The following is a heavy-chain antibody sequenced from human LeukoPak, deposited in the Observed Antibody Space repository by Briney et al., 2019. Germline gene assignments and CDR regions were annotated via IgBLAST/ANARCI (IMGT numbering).Heavy chain of an antibody. CDR2: IYYSGST. Sequence: PSETLSLTCTVSGGSISSYYWSWIRQPPGKGLEWIGYIYYSGSTNYNPSLKSRVTISVDTSKNQFSLKLSSVTAADMAVYYCARHDYGDYGWFDPWGQGTLVTVSS. J-gene: IGHJ5*02. CDR1: GGSISSYY. V-gene: IGHV4-59*08. D-gene: IGHD4-17*01. CDR3: ARHDYGDYGWFDP.